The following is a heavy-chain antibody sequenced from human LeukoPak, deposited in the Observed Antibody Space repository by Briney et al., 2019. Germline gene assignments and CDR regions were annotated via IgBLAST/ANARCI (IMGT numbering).Heavy chain of an antibody. CDR1: GFTFDDYA. V-gene: IGHV3-9*01. D-gene: IGHD2-2*01. J-gene: IGHJ6*02. CDR2: ISWNSGSI. CDR3: ARVYKDIVVVPAAKHYYYYGMDV. Sequence: GGSLRLSCAASGFTFDDYAMHWVRQAPGKGLEWVSGISWNSGSIGYADSVKGRFTISRDNAKNSLYLQMNSLRAEDTAVYYCARVYKDIVVVPAAKHYYYYGMDVWGQGTTVTVSS.